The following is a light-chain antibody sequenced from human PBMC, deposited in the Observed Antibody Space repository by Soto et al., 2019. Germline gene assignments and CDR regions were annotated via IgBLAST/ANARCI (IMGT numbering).Light chain of an antibody. CDR1: SRDVGGYNY. CDR3: SSYTGSSTYV. V-gene: IGLV2-14*01. CDR2: DVS. Sequence: QSALTQPASVSGSPGQSITISCTGTSRDVGGYNYVSWYQQHPGKAPKLMIYDVSNRPSGVSNRVSGSKSCNTASLTISGLQAEDEADYYCSSYTGSSTYVFGTGTKVTVL. J-gene: IGLJ1*01.